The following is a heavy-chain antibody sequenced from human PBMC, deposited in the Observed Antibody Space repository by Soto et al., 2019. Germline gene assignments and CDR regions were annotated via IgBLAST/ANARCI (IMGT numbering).Heavy chain of an antibody. CDR2: IIPTFGKP. V-gene: IGHV1-69*12. J-gene: IGHJ6*02. Sequence: QVQLEQSGAEVRQPGSSVEVSCKASGGSFSSLGLSWVRRAPGQGLEWMGGIIPTFGKPTYTQKFQARITITADESTRTAYMELTSLTSEDTAVYYCAAEEGMDEVDYFYVMEVWGQGTAVTV. D-gene: IGHD5-12*01. CDR3: AAEEGMDEVDYFYVMEV. CDR1: GGSFSSLG.